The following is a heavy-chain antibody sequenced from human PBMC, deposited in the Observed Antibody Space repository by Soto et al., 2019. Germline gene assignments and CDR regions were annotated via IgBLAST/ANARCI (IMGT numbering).Heavy chain of an antibody. CDR2: IIPIFGTA. J-gene: IGHJ4*01. D-gene: IGHD3-22*01. CDR1: GGTFRRYA. V-gene: IGHV1-69*13. Sequence: SVKVSCKASGGTFRRYAISWVLQAPGQGLDWMGGIIPIFGTANYAQKFQGRVTITADESTSTAYMELSSLRSEDTAVYYCARTRYYYDSSGYRREFDYWR. CDR3: ARTRYYYDSSGYRREFDY.